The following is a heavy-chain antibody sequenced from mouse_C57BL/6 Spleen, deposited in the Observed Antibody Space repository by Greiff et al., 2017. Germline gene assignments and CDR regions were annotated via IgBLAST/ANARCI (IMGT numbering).Heavy chain of an antibody. Sequence: DVMLVASWGGLVKPGGSLKLSCAASGFTFSSYAMSWVRQTPEKRLEWVATISDGGSYTYYPDNVKGRFTISRDNAKNNLYLQMSHLKSEDTAMYYCARDGLYDYWGQGTTLTVSS. D-gene: IGHD2-12*01. V-gene: IGHV5-4*01. CDR2: ISDGGSYT. CDR3: ARDGLYDY. J-gene: IGHJ2*01. CDR1: GFTFSSYA.